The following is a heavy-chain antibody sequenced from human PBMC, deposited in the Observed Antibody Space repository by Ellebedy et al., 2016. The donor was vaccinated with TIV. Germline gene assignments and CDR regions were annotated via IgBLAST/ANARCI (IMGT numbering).Heavy chain of an antibody. CDR1: GDSIRNDAYY. J-gene: IGHJ5*02. Sequence: SETLSLXXIVSGDSIRNDAYYWRWIFQPPGNSLERIGFISYSGTTSYNPPLKSRITISLDTSKSWFSLKLSSVTAADSAVYYCARDSYYDTRGSVFDPWGQGTLVTVSS. V-gene: IGHV4-30-4*08. CDR3: ARDSYYDTRGSVFDP. CDR2: ISYSGTT. D-gene: IGHD3-22*01.